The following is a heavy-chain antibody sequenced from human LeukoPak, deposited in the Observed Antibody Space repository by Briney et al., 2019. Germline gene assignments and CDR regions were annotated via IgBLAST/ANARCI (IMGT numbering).Heavy chain of an antibody. V-gene: IGHV3-30-3*01. D-gene: IGHD6-13*01. J-gene: IGHJ4*02. Sequence: GSLRLSCAASGFTFSSYAMHWVRQAPSKGLEWVAVISYDGSNKYYADSVKGRFTISRDNSKNTLYLQMNSLRAEDTAVYYCARESYSSSWSPDYWGQGTLVTVSS. CDR1: GFTFSSYA. CDR2: ISYDGSNK. CDR3: ARESYSSSWSPDY.